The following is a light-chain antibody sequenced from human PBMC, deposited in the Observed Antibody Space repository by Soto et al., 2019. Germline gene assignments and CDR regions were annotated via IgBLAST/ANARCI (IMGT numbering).Light chain of an antibody. Sequence: EIVFTQSPATLSLSPGERATLSCRASQSVSRYLAWYQQKPGQAPRLLIYGASSRATGTPDRFSGSGSGTDFTLTISRLETEDFAVYYCQQYGSSHTWTFGQGTKVDIK. CDR2: GAS. CDR3: QQYGSSHTWT. CDR1: QSVSRY. V-gene: IGKV3-20*01. J-gene: IGKJ1*01.